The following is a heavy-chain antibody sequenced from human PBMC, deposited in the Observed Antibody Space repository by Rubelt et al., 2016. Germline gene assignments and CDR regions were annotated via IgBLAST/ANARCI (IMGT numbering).Heavy chain of an antibody. CDR1: GFAFGNYA. CDR2: ITDSGDST. J-gene: IGHJ6*02. D-gene: IGHD1-26*01. Sequence: EVQLMASGGGLVQPGGSLRLSCAASGFAFGNYAMSWVRQAPGKGLEWVSYITDSGDSTFYADSVKGRFTISRDNSKTTLYLQRNSLRAEDTAVYFCARDKWEVEWPRGVGYYYGRDVWGQGTTVTVSS. V-gene: IGHV3-23*01. CDR3: ARDKWEVEWPRGVGYYYGRDV.